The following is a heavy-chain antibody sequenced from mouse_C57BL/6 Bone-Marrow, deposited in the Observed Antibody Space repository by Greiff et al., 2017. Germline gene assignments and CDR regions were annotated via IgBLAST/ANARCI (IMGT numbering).Heavy chain of an antibody. CDR3: ARSEGSGWFAY. V-gene: IGHV1-81*01. J-gene: IGHJ3*01. D-gene: IGHD1-3*01. CDR2: IYPRSGNT. Sequence: VQLQESGAELARPGASVKLSCKASGYTFTSYGISWVKQRTGQGLEWIGEIYPRSGNTYYNEKFKGKATLTADKSSSTAYMELRSLTSEDSAVYFWARSEGSGWFAYWGRGTLV. CDR1: GYTFTSYG.